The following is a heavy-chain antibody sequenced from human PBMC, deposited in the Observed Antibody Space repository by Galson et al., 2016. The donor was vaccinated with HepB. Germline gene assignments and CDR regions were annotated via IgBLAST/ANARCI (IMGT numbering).Heavy chain of an antibody. CDR3: ARGGAV. CDR2: IYTSGST. V-gene: IGHV4-31*03. Sequence: TLSLTCTVSGGSISSGNYDLNWIRQHKGKGLEWIGYIYTSGSTYYNPSIKSRVTISVDTSKNQFSLKLNSVTAADTAVYYCARGGAVWGQGTTVTVSS. CDR1: GGSISSGNYD. J-gene: IGHJ6*02.